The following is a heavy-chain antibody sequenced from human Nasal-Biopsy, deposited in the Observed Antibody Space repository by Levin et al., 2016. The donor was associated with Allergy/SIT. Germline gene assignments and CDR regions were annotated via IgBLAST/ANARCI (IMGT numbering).Heavy chain of an antibody. V-gene: IGHV3-33*01. J-gene: IGHJ5*02. CDR2: IWYDGSNK. CDR3: ARAMSPTTDNWFDL. CDR1: GFTFSDNA. Sequence: GESLKISCAASGFTFSDNAMHWVRQAPGKGLEWVAVIWYDGSNKYYADSVKGRLIISRDNTKESLYLQMHNLRVEDTAIYYCARAMSPTTDNWFDLWGLGTQVTVSS. D-gene: IGHD1-14*01.